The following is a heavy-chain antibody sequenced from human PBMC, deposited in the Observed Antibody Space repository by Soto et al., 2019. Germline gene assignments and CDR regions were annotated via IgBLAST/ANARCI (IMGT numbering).Heavy chain of an antibody. D-gene: IGHD4-17*01. CDR1: GGSFSGYY. CDR3: ARASGDGDYLMIDP. Sequence: QVQLQQWGAGLLKPSETLSLTCAVYGGSFSGYYWSWIRQPPGKGLEWIGEINHSGSTNYNPSLKSRVTISVDTSKNQFSLKLSSVTAADTAVYYCARASGDGDYLMIDPWGQGTLVTVSS. V-gene: IGHV4-34*01. CDR2: INHSGST. J-gene: IGHJ5*02.